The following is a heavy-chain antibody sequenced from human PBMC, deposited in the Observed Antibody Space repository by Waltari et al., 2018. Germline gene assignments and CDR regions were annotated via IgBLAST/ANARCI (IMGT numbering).Heavy chain of an antibody. Sequence: VQLVQPGAALKKLGSSVKVPCKASGGTFSSIAFSWVPQAPGQGLEWMGGIIPIVGTANYAQKFQGRVTITADESTSTAYMELSSLRSEDTAVYYCARDRITMVRGGWFDPWGQGTLVTVSS. CDR1: GGTFSSIA. V-gene: IGHV1-69*01. J-gene: IGHJ5*02. CDR3: ARDRITMVRGGWFDP. D-gene: IGHD3-10*01. CDR2: IIPIVGTA.